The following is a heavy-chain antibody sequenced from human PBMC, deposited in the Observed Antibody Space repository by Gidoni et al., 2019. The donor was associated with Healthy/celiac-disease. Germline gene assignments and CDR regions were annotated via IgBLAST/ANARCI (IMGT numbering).Heavy chain of an antibody. Sequence: QVQLQQCGAGLLKPSETLSLTCAVYGGSFGGYYWSWIRKPPGKGRGWIGEINHSGSTNYNPSLKNRVSISVDTSKNQFSLKLSSVTAADTAVYYCARAHDSLDYWGQGTLVTVSS. J-gene: IGHJ4*02. D-gene: IGHD3-22*01. CDR1: GGSFGGYY. CDR2: INHSGST. V-gene: IGHV4-34*01. CDR3: ARAHDSLDY.